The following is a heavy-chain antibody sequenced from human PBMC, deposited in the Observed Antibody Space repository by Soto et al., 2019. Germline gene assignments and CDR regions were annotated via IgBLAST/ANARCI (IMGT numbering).Heavy chain of an antibody. CDR1: GFTFSNYA. V-gene: IGHV3-23*01. CDR3: AKECSSSTCGFFDP. CDR2: ISGSGGST. Sequence: GGSLRLSCAASGFTFSNYAMSWVRQAPGKGLEWVSAISGSGGSTYYADSVKGRFTVSRDNSKNTLYLQMNSLRAEDTAVYYCAKECSSSTCGFFDPWGQGTLVTVSS. D-gene: IGHD2-2*01. J-gene: IGHJ5*02.